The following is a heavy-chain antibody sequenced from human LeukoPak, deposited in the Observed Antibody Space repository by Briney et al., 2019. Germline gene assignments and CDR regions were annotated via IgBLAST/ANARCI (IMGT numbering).Heavy chain of an antibody. J-gene: IGHJ4*02. CDR2: IQKDGSEK. CDR1: GFIFSNYW. Sequence: TGGSLRLSCAASGFIFSNYWMTWVRQAPGKGLEWVANIQKDGSEKYSVGSVQGRFTISRDNAENSLYLQMNSLRAEDTAVYYCARSRSYGSGSYLQGDYFDYWGQGTLVTVSS. V-gene: IGHV3-7*01. D-gene: IGHD3-10*01. CDR3: ARSRSYGSGSYLQGDYFDY.